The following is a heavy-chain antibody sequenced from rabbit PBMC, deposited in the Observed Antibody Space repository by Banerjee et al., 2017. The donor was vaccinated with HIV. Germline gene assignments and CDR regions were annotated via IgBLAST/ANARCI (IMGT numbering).Heavy chain of an antibody. CDR1: GLDFSSSYH. J-gene: IGHJ4*01. CDR2: IITGSGSA. D-gene: IGHD4-1*01. CDR3: ARAYNTGWGGYFSL. V-gene: IGHV1S40*01. Sequence: QSLEESGGDLVKPGASLTLTCTASGLDFSSSYHMCWVRQAPGKGLEWIACIITGSGSAYYASWVISRFTISKTSSTTVTLQMTSLTVADTATYFCARAYNTGWGGYFSLWGPGTLVTVS.